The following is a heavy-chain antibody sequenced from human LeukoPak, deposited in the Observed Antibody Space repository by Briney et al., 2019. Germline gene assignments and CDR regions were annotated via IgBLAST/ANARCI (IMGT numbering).Heavy chain of an antibody. J-gene: IGHJ4*02. D-gene: IGHD3-10*01. V-gene: IGHV4-34*01. CDR2: TNHRGST. CDR1: GSSFSGYS. Sequence: PSETLSLTCAVYGSSFSGYSWSWVRQSPGKGLEWIGETNHRGSTRYNPSLKSRVNISADTSKNQFSLNLISVTAADTAFYYCASRMTRGAARFTYWGQGTLVTVSS. CDR3: ASRMTRGAARFTY.